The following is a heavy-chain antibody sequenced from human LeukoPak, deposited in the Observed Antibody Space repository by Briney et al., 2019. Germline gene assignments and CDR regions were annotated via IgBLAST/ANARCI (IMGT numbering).Heavy chain of an antibody. D-gene: IGHD2-2*01. Sequence: PGGSLRLSCAASGFPFNLYGMTWVRQAPGKGLEWVAVISYDGSNKYYADSVKGRFTISRDNSKNTLYLQMNSLRAEDTAVYYCARDPTQSSPFDYWGQGTLVTVSS. CDR2: ISYDGSNK. V-gene: IGHV3-30*03. CDR1: GFPFNLYG. J-gene: IGHJ4*02. CDR3: ARDPTQSSPFDY.